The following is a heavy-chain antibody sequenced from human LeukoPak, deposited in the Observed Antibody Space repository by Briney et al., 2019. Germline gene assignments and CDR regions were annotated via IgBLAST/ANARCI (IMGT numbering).Heavy chain of an antibody. Sequence: SETLSLTCAVYGGSFSGYYWSWIRQPPGKGLEWIGEINHSGSTNYNPSLKSRVTISVDTSKNQFSLKLSSVTAADTAVYYCARALMTHYGMDVWGQGTTVTVSS. J-gene: IGHJ6*02. V-gene: IGHV4-34*01. CDR1: GGSFSGYY. CDR3: ARALMTHYGMDV. CDR2: INHSGST.